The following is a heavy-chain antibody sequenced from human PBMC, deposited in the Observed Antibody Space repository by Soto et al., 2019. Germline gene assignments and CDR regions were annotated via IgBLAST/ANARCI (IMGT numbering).Heavy chain of an antibody. D-gene: IGHD3-3*01. CDR2: IYYSGST. Sequence: SETLSLTCTVSGGSISSSSYYWGWIRQPPGKGLEWIGSIYYSGSTYYNPSLKSRVTISVDTSKNQFSLKLSSVTAADTAVYYCARLGGDFWSGYYPPYYFDYWGQGTLVTVSS. V-gene: IGHV4-39*01. CDR3: ARLGGDFWSGYYPPYYFDY. J-gene: IGHJ4*02. CDR1: GGSISSSSYY.